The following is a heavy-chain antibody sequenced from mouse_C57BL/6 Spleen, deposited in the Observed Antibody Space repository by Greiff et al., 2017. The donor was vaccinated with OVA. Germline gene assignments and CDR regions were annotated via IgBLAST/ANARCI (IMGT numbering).Heavy chain of an antibody. Sequence: VKQRPIQGLEWIGNIDPSDSETHYNQKFKDKATLTVDKSSSTAYMQLSSLTSEDSAVYYCARRGDAMDYWGQGTSVTVSS. J-gene: IGHJ4*01. CDR3: ARRGDAMDY. CDR2: IDPSDSET. V-gene: IGHV1-52*01.